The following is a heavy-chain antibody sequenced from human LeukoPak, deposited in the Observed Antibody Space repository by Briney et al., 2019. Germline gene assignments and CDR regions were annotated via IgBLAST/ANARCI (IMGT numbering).Heavy chain of an antibody. D-gene: IGHD1-26*01. CDR1: GFTFSSYA. V-gene: IGHV3-30-3*01. Sequence: GRSLRLSCAASGFTFSSYAMHWVRQAPGKGLEWVAVISYDGSNKYYADSVKGRFTISRDNSKNTLYLQMNSLRAEDTAVYYCARDDLNLGGFDYWGQGTLVTVSS. CDR2: ISYDGSNK. CDR3: ARDDLNLGGFDY. J-gene: IGHJ4*02.